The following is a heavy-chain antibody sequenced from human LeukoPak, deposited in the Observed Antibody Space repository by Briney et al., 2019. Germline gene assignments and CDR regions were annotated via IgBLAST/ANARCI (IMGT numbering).Heavy chain of an antibody. Sequence: GGSLRLSCAASGFTFSTSAMSWVRQAPGKGLEWVSAISGSDTRTYYADSLKGRFTISRDNSKNTLYLQMDSLTAEDTAVYYCARDRGEEWEPLYYFDYWGQGTLVTVSS. CDR2: ISGSDTRT. CDR3: ARDRGEEWEPLYYFDY. V-gene: IGHV3-23*01. J-gene: IGHJ4*02. D-gene: IGHD1-26*01. CDR1: GFTFSTSA.